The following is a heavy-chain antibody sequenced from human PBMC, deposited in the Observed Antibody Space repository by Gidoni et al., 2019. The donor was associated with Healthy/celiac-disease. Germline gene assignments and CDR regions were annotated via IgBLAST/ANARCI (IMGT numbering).Heavy chain of an antibody. J-gene: IGHJ3*02. D-gene: IGHD3-16*01. V-gene: IGHV3-66*01. CDR3: ATSRLITRPAFDI. CDR2: IYSGGST. Sequence: EVQLVESGGGLVQPGGSLSASGAPSGFTFSSNYMSWVRQAPGKGLEWVSVIYSGGSTYYADSVKGRFTISRDNSKNTLYLQMNSLRAEDTAVYYCATSRLITRPAFDIWGQGTMVTVSS. CDR1: GFTFSSNY.